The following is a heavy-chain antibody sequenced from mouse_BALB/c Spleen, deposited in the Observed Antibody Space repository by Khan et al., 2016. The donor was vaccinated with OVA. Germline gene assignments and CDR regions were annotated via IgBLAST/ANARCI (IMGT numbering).Heavy chain of an antibody. CDR3: ARGNYYGYYFDY. D-gene: IGHD1-1*01. Sequence: LESGPGLVKPSQSLSLTCTVTGYSITSGYAWNWIRQFPGNKLEWMGYISYSDVTNYNPSLKSRISITRDTSKNQFFLQLNSVTTEDTATYYCARGNYYGYYFDYWGQGTTLTVSA. V-gene: IGHV3-2*02. CDR1: GYSITSGYA. J-gene: IGHJ2*01. CDR2: ISYSDVT.